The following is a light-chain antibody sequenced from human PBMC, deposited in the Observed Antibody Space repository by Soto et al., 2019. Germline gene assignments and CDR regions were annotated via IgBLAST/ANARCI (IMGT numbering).Light chain of an antibody. CDR2: DAS. CDR1: QSVSSY. Sequence: EIVLTQSPATLSLFPGGRATLSCRASQSVSSYLAWYQRKPGQAPRLIIYDASSRATGVPGRFSGSGSGTDFTLTISSLEPEDFAVYYCQQRSNWPRTFGQGTTVEIK. J-gene: IGKJ1*01. V-gene: IGKV3-11*01. CDR3: QQRSNWPRT.